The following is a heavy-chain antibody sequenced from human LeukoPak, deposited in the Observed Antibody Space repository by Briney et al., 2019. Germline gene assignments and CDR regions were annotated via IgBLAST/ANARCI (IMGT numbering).Heavy chain of an antibody. J-gene: IGHJ4*02. D-gene: IGHD2/OR15-2a*01. CDR3: AGHHPRNTVDF. CDR1: GGSISSYY. Sequence: SETLSLTCTVSGGSISSYYWSWIRQPPGEGLEWIGYIYYSGSTNYNPSLKSRVTISLDTSKNQFSLKLSSVTAADTAVYYCAGHHPRNTVDFWGQGTLVTVSS. CDR2: IYYSGST. V-gene: IGHV4-59*08.